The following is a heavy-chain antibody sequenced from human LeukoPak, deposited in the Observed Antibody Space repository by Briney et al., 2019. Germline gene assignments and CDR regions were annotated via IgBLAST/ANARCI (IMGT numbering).Heavy chain of an antibody. J-gene: IGHJ4*02. V-gene: IGHV3-23*01. D-gene: IGHD3-22*01. CDR1: GFTFSSYA. CDR2: ISGSGGST. Sequence: GGSLSLSCAASGFTFSSYAMSSVRQAPGKGLEWVSAISGSGGSTYYADSVKGRFTISRDNSKNTLYLQMNSLRAEDTAVYYFAKGPMVVTPLHYWGQGTLVTVSS. CDR3: AKGPMVVTPLHY.